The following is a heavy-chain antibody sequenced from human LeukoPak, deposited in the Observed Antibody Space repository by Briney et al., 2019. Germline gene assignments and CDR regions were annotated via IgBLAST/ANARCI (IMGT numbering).Heavy chain of an antibody. D-gene: IGHD1-26*01. CDR3: AREGIVGATGVDY. CDR1: GFTFSQYG. J-gene: IGHJ4*02. Sequence: GRSLRLSCAASGFTFSQYGMHWVRQAPGKGLEWLALIYSDGSGDSYADSVKGRFTISRDNSKNTLYLQIDSLRVEDTGVYYCAREGIVGATGVDYWGQGTLVTVSS. V-gene: IGHV3-33*01. CDR2: IYSDGSGD.